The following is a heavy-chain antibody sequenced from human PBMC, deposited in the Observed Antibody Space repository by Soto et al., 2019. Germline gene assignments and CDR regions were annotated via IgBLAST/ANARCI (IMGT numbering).Heavy chain of an antibody. CDR3: SVSLYGVVLHYYYRMDV. V-gene: IGHV3-23*01. CDR2: IGGRDGTI. J-gene: IGHJ6*02. D-gene: IGHD3-3*01. CDR1: GFPFTAFA. Sequence: PGGALRHSYASSGFPFTAFAMSWVRHTPGKGLEWVSYIGGRDGTILYADSVKGRFAISRDNSKNTLYLQANSLRAEDTAFYYCSVSLYGVVLHYYYRMDVWGPGTSVTVSS.